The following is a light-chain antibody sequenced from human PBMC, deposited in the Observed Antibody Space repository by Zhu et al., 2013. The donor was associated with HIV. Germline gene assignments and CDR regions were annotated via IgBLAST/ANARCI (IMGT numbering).Light chain of an antibody. Sequence: DIQMTQSPSTLSTSVGDRVTITCRASQSINNWLAWYQQKPGKAPNLLIYKASNLERGVPSRFGGSGSGTEFTLTISSLQPDDFATLYCQQYNSYPETFGQGTKVEIK. V-gene: IGKV1-5*03. CDR1: QSINNW. CDR2: KAS. CDR3: QQYNSYPET. J-gene: IGKJ1*01.